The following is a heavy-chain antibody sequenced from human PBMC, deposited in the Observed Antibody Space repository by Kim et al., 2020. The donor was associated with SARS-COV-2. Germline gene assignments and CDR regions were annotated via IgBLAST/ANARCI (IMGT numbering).Heavy chain of an antibody. D-gene: IGHD3-9*01. V-gene: IGHV4-4*07. J-gene: IGHJ3*02. CDR3: ARDPGFADPAGYLTDVFDI. CDR2: IYSTGSS. Sequence: SETLSLTCTVSGVSITSYYWNWIRQPAGKGLEWIGRIYSTGSSDYNPSFKGRVTMSIDTSKNQFSLKLTSLTAADTALYYCARDPGFADPAGYLTDVFDIWGQGTMATVSS. CDR1: GVSITSYY.